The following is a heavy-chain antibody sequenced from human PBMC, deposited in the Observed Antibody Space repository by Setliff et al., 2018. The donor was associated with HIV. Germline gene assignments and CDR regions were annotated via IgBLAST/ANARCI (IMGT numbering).Heavy chain of an antibody. CDR2: IYYSGST. D-gene: IGHD3-22*01. J-gene: IGHJ3*02. V-gene: IGHV4-31*01. CDR3: ARSPLNYYDKSDAFDI. CDR1: GGSISSGGYY. Sequence: LSLTCTVSGGSISSGGYYWSWIRQLPGKGLECIGYIYYSGSTYYNPSLKSLVTISVYTSKNQFPLKLSSVTAADTAVYYCARSPLNYYDKSDAFDIWGKGTMVTVSS.